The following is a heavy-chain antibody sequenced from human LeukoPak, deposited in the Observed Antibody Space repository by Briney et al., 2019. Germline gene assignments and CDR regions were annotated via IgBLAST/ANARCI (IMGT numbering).Heavy chain of an antibody. CDR3: AKDMGLSVAGTGPADYFDY. J-gene: IGHJ4*02. V-gene: IGHV3-7*03. CDR1: GFTFSSYS. D-gene: IGHD6-19*01. Sequence: PGGSLRLSCAASGFTFSSYSMNWVRQPPGKGLEWVANIKQDGSEKDYVDSVKGRFTISRDNAKNSLYLQMNSLRAEDTALYYCAKDMGLSVAGTGPADYFDYWGQGTLVTVSS. CDR2: IKQDGSEK.